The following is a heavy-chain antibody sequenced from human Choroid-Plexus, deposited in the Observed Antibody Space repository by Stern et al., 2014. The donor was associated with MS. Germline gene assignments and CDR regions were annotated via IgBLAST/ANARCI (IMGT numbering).Heavy chain of an antibody. J-gene: IGHJ5*02. CDR3: AKDRQYLTYFFDH. CDR1: GFTFGSCA. Sequence: VQLVQSGGGVVQPGRPLRLSCAASGFTFGSCAMHWVRQAPGKGLEWVAGVSYDGSNKYYADSVKGRFTVSRDNSQNTPYMQMSSLRAEDTAVYYCAKDRQYLTYFFDHWGQGSLVTVSS. D-gene: IGHD2-8*01. CDR2: VSYDGSNK. V-gene: IGHV3-30*18.